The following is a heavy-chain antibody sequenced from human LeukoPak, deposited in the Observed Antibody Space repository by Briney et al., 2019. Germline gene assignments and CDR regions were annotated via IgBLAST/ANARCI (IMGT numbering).Heavy chain of an antibody. CDR1: GFTVSSNY. Sequence: GGSLRLSCAASGFTVSSNYMSWVRQAPGKGLEWVSVIYSGGNTYYADSGKGRFTISRDNSKNTLYLQMNSLRAEDTAVYYCAREGYYYYYGVDVWGQGTTVTVSS. CDR2: IYSGGNT. J-gene: IGHJ6*02. V-gene: IGHV3-53*01. CDR3: AREGYYYYYGVDV.